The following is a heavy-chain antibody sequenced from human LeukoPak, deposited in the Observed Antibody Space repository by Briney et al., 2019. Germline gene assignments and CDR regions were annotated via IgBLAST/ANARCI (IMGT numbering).Heavy chain of an antibody. CDR1: GFTVSSNY. CDR2: IYSGGST. CDR3: ARARYCTNGVCSDKYYFDY. Sequence: GGSLRLSCAASGFTVSSNYMSWVRQAPGKGLEWVSVIYSGGSTYYADSVKGRFTISRDNSKNTLYLQMCSLRPEDTAVYYCARARYCTNGVCSDKYYFDYWGQGTLVTVSS. D-gene: IGHD2-8*01. J-gene: IGHJ4*02. V-gene: IGHV3-66*01.